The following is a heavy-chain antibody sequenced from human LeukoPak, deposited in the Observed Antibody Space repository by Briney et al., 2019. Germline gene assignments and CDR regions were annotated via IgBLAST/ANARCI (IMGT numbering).Heavy chain of an antibody. D-gene: IGHD2-21*02. Sequence: SETLSLTCAVYGGSLSAYYWTWIRQPPGKGLEWIGEINHGGSTNYNPSLKSRVTISVDTSKNQFSLKLRSVTAADTAVYYCARTRVTTYDAFDIWGQGTMVTVSS. CDR1: GGSLSAYY. V-gene: IGHV4-34*01. CDR3: ARTRVTTYDAFDI. J-gene: IGHJ3*02. CDR2: INHGGST.